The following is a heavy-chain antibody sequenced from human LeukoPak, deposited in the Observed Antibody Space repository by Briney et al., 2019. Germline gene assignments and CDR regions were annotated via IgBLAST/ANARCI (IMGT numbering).Heavy chain of an antibody. Sequence: SETLSLTCTVSGGSISSSSYYWGWIRQPPGKGLEWIGSIYYSGSTYYNPSLKSRVTISVDTSKNQFSLKLSFVTAADTAVYYCARHLVGAPVDVDYWGQGTLVTVSS. CDR3: ARHLVGAPVDVDY. V-gene: IGHV4-39*01. CDR1: GGSISSSSYY. D-gene: IGHD1-26*01. CDR2: IYYSGST. J-gene: IGHJ4*02.